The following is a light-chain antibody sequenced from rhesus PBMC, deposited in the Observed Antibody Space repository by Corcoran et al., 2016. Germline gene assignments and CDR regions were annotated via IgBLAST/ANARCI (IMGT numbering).Light chain of an antibody. J-gene: IGKJ1*01. Sequence: DIQMTQSPSSLSASIGDRVTITCQASQDITNNLAWYQQKPGKVPNLQIYYASNLESGVPSRFSGSGSGTDFTLTISSLQPEDFAIYYCQQHNSYPWTFGQGTKVEIK. CDR2: YAS. CDR3: QQHNSYPWT. CDR1: QDITNN. V-gene: IGKV1S14*01.